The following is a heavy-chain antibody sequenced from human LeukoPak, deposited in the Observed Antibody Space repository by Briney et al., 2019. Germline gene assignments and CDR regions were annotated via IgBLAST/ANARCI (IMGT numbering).Heavy chain of an antibody. D-gene: IGHD3-22*01. V-gene: IGHV3-23*01. Sequence: GGSLRLSCAASGSTFSTYAMSWVRQAPGKGLEWVSAISGSGGSTYYADSVKGRFTISRDNSKNTLYLQMNSLRAEDTAVYYCAKDPFGYYDSSGYYAYWGQGTLVTVSS. CDR1: GSTFSTYA. CDR3: AKDPFGYYDSSGYYAY. J-gene: IGHJ4*02. CDR2: ISGSGGST.